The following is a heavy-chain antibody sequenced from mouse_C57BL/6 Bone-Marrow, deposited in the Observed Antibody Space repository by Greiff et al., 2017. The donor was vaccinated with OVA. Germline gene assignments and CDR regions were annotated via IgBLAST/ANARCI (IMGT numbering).Heavy chain of an antibody. CDR3: ALHYYGSSHWYFDV. D-gene: IGHD1-1*01. J-gene: IGHJ1*03. CDR1: GFSLTSYG. V-gene: IGHV2-5*01. CDR2: IWRGGST. Sequence: VQRVESGPGLVQPSQSLSITCTVSGFSLTSYGVHWVRQSPGKGLEWLGVIWRGGSTDYNAAFMSRLSITKDNSKSQVFFKMNRLQADDTAIYYCALHYYGSSHWYFDVWGTGTTVTVSS.